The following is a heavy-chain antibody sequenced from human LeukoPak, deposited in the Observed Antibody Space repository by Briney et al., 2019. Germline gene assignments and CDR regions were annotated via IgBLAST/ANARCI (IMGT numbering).Heavy chain of an antibody. D-gene: IGHD3-9*01. CDR1: GGSISSYY. CDR2: IYTSGST. J-gene: IGHJ4*02. Sequence: PSETLSLTCTVSGGSISSYYWSWIRQPAGKGLEWIGRIYTSGSTNYNPSLKSRVTMSVDTSKNQFSLKLSSVTAADTAVYYCARENYDILTGYLADFDYWGQGTLVTVSS. CDR3: ARENYDILTGYLADFDY. V-gene: IGHV4-4*07.